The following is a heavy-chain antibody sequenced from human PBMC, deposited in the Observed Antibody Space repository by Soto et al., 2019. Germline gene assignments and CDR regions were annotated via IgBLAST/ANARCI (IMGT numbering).Heavy chain of an antibody. CDR2: IYYSGST. J-gene: IGHJ6*03. CDR3: ARSLIVVVPAAPRDSYYYYYMDV. Sequence: SDTLSLTCTVSGGSLSSYYWSWIRQPPGKGLEWIGYIYYSGSTNYNPSLKSRVTISVDTSKNQFSLKLSSVTAADTAVYYCARSLIVVVPAAPRDSYYYYYMDVWGKGTTDTVSS. D-gene: IGHD2-2*01. CDR1: GGSLSSYY. V-gene: IGHV4-59*01.